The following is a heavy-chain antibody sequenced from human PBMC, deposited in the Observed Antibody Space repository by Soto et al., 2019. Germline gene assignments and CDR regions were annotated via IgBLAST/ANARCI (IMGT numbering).Heavy chain of an antibody. V-gene: IGHV3-23*01. CDR3: ARAKWHDGSGRVREFDY. CDR1: GFTFSTYA. D-gene: IGHD3-10*01. J-gene: IGHJ4*02. Sequence: GGSLRLSCAASGFTFSTYAMGWVRQAPGKGLEWVSGVSASGLNTDYADPVKGRFYIPRDNSKNTVSLHMNSLRAEDTALYFCARAKWHDGSGRVREFDYWGQGALVTVSS. CDR2: VSASGLNT.